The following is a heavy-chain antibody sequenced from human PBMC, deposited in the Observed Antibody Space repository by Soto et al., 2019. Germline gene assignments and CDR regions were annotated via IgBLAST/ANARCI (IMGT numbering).Heavy chain of an antibody. Sequence: EVQLVESGGGLVKPGGSLRLSCAASGFTFNTYDMNWVRQAPGKGLEWVSSITTSSAYIYYADSLKGRITISRDNAKNSLFLQMNSLIAEDKAVYYGVRSGAARLRRHSWVDTWGQGTLVTVSS. CDR2: ITTSSAYI. V-gene: IGHV3-21*01. CDR3: VRSGAARLRRHSWVDT. CDR1: GFTFNTYD. J-gene: IGHJ5*02. D-gene: IGHD3-16*01.